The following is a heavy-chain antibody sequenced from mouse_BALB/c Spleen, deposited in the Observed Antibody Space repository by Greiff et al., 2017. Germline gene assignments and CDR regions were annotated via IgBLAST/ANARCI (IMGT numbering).Heavy chain of an antibody. CDR3: TRRKTYYGSSYEYYFDY. D-gene: IGHD1-1*01. CDR1: GYTFTSYW. CDR2: IYPGNSDT. Sequence: VHVKQSGTVLARPGASVKMSCKASGYTFTSYWMHWVKQRPGQGLEWIGAIYPGNSDTSYNQKFKGKAKLTAVTSTSTAYMELSSLTNEDSAVYNSTRRKTYYGSSYEYYFDYGGQGTTRTVSS. J-gene: IGHJ2*01. V-gene: IGHV1-5*01.